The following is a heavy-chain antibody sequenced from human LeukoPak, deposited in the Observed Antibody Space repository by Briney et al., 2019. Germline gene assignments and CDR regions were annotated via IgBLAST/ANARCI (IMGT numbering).Heavy chain of an antibody. J-gene: IGHJ4*02. Sequence: SETLSLTCTVSGGSISSSSYYWGWIRQPPGKGLEWIGSIYYSGSTYYNPSLKSRVTISVDTSKNQFSLKLSSVTAADTAVYYCARDRDGSGYYLYWGQGTLVTVSS. CDR2: IYYSGST. D-gene: IGHD3-22*01. CDR3: ARDRDGSGYYLY. V-gene: IGHV4-39*07. CDR1: GGSISSSSYY.